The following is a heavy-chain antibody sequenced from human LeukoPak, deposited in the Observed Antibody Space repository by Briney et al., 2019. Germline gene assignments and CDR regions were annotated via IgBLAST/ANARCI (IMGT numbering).Heavy chain of an antibody. CDR3: ARYTSGSYFDS. CDR1: GFIVSSND. J-gene: IGHJ4*02. D-gene: IGHD6-19*01. Sequence: GGSLRLSCAASGFIVSSNDMTWVRQAPGEGLEWVSVIYKSGNTFYSDSVKGRFTISRDNSKNTVYLQMDSLRAEDTAVYYCARYTSGSYFDSWGQGTLVTVSS. V-gene: IGHV3-53*01. CDR2: IYKSGNT.